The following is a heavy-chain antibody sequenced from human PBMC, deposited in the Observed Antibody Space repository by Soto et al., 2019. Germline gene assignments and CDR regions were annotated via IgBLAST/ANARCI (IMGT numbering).Heavy chain of an antibody. CDR1: GCHISSGGYP. CDR3: ARDRRGGAAGGWFDP. Sequence: SETLYITCAVSGCHISSGGYPWSWIRQPPGKGLEWIGYIYHSGSTYYNPSLKSRVTISVDRSKNQFSLKLSSVTAADTAVYYCARDRRGGAAGGWFDPWGQGTLVTGLL. J-gene: IGHJ5*02. CDR2: IYHSGST. D-gene: IGHD6-13*01. V-gene: IGHV4-30-2*01.